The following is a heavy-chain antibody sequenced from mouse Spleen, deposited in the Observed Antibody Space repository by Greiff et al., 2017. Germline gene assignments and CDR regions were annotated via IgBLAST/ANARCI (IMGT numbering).Heavy chain of an antibody. CDR2: INPSTGGT. CDR1: GYSFTGYY. J-gene: IGHJ2*01. CDR3: ARWIYYDYEIDY. V-gene: IGHV1-42*01. D-gene: IGHD2-4*01. Sequence: EVQLQQSGPELVKPGASVKISCKASGYSFTGYYMNWVKQSPEKSLEWIGEINPSTGGTTYNQKFKAKATLTVDKSSSTAYMQLKSLTSEDSAVYYCARWIYYDYEIDYWGQGTTLTVSS.